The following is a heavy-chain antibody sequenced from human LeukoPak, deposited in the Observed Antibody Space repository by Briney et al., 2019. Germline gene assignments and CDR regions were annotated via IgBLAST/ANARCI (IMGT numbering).Heavy chain of an antibody. J-gene: IGHJ4*02. CDR3: ARTREQWQVLDY. CDR2: ISHEGSAK. V-gene: IGHV3-30*03. D-gene: IGHD6-19*01. CDR1: GFHFGSYG. Sequence: PGGSLRLSCAASGFHFGSYGMHWVRQAPGKGLEWLGVISHEGSAKFHADSVRGRFTISRDNSKNMLYLQMNSLRAEDTAVYYCARTREQWQVLDYWGQGTLVIVSS.